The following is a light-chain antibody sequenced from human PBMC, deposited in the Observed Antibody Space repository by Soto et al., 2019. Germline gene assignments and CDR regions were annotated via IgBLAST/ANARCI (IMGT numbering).Light chain of an antibody. CDR3: QQYNNWPPWT. CDR2: GAS. CDR1: QSVSSSY. Sequence: EIVLTQSPGTLSSSPGERATLSCRASQSVSSSYLAWYQQKPGQAPRLLIYGASSRATGIPDRFSGSGSGTDFTLTISRLEPEDFAVYYCQQYNNWPPWTFGQGTKVDIK. J-gene: IGKJ1*01. V-gene: IGKV3-20*01.